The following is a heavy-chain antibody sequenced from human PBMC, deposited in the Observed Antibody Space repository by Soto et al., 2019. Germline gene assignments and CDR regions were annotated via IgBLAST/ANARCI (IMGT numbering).Heavy chain of an antibody. CDR3: ARDTGDSSGWYKDY. V-gene: IGHV4-61*01. J-gene: IGHJ4*02. CDR1: GGSVSRGSYD. CDR2: IYYSGST. D-gene: IGHD6-19*01. Sequence: QVQLQESGPGLVKPSETLSLTCTVSGGSVSRGSYDWSWIRQPPGKGLEWIGYIYYSGSTNYNPSLKSRVTISVDTSKNQFSLKLSSVTAADTAVYYWARDTGDSSGWYKDYWGQGTLVTVSS.